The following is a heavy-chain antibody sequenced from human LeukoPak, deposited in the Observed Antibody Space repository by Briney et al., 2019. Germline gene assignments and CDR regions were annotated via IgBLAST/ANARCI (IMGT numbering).Heavy chain of an antibody. Sequence: GGSLRLSCAASGFTFSTYAVNWVRQAPGKGLEWVANIKQDGSEKYYVDSVKGRFTISRDNAKNSLYLQMNSLRAEDTAAYYCASRVGATLFIGFDPWGQGTLVTVSS. D-gene: IGHD1-26*01. J-gene: IGHJ5*02. CDR2: IKQDGSEK. CDR3: ASRVGATLFIGFDP. CDR1: GFTFSTYA. V-gene: IGHV3-7*01.